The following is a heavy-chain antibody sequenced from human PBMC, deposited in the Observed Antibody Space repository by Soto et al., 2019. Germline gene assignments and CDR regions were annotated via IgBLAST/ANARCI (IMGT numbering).Heavy chain of an antibody. V-gene: IGHV4-59*08. D-gene: IGHD2-15*01. CDR3: ARLGYCNGGRCYIAYHFDY. J-gene: IGHJ4*02. CDR2: TSHSGTT. CDR1: GASISSYH. Sequence: QVQLQESGPGLVEPSETLSLTCTVSGASISSYHWNWVRQPPGKGLEWNGSTSHSGTTNYNPSLKSRVTISPGTSKTQFSLKLTSVTDTDTAVYFCARLGYCNGGRCYIAYHFDYWGQGTLVTVSS.